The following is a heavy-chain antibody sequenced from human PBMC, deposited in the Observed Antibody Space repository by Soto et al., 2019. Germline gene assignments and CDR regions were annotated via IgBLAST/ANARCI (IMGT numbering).Heavy chain of an antibody. D-gene: IGHD2-21*01. CDR3: APVPPRIGVVLAELPT. V-gene: IGHV4-4*02. Sequence: QVQLKQSGPGLVRPSGTLSLTCRVSGTSISSSYWWAWVRQSPGKGLEWIGEIYHNGITKYNPSLKSRVSMSIDKSSNQLSLKLTSVTAADTAVYYWAPVPPRIGVVLAELPTWVQGPLVTVSS. CDR1: GTSISSSYW. CDR2: IYHNGIT. J-gene: IGHJ4*02.